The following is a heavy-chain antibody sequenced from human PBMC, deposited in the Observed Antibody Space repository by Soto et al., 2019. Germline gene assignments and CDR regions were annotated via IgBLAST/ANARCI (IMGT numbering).Heavy chain of an antibody. Sequence: GGSLRLSCAASEFTFSSYTMNWVRQAPGKGLEWVSSITSSSTYIYYADSVKGRFTISRDNAKNSLYLQMNGLRAEDTAVYYCARGLEVVISARTYFDYWGQGTLVTVSS. V-gene: IGHV3-21*01. CDR2: ITSSSTYI. J-gene: IGHJ4*02. CDR3: ARGLEVVISARTYFDY. CDR1: EFTFSSYT. D-gene: IGHD2-15*01.